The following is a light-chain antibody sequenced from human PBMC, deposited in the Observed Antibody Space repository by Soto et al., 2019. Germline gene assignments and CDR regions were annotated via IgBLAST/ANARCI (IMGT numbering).Light chain of an antibody. Sequence: DIQVTQSPSTLSAAVGDRVTITCRASQSISIWLAWYQHKPGKAPRLLIYKASTLESGVPSRFTGSGSETEFTLTINSLQPDDFATYYCQQYNTDPWTFGQGTKVEI. CDR3: QQYNTDPWT. CDR2: KAS. J-gene: IGKJ1*01. V-gene: IGKV1-5*03. CDR1: QSISIW.